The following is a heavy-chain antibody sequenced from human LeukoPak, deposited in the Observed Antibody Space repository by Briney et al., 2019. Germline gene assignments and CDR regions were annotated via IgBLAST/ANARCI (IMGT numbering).Heavy chain of an antibody. CDR2: INHSGST. CDR1: GGSFSGYY. V-gene: IGHV4-34*01. Sequence: SETLSLTCAVYGGSFSGYYWSWIRQPPGKGLEWIGEINHSGSTNYNPSLKSRVSISVDTSKNQFSLKLSSVTAADTAVYYCAREGGGGYSYGYSGSPDDYWGQGTLVTVSS. J-gene: IGHJ4*02. D-gene: IGHD5-18*01. CDR3: AREGGGGYSYGYSGSPDDY.